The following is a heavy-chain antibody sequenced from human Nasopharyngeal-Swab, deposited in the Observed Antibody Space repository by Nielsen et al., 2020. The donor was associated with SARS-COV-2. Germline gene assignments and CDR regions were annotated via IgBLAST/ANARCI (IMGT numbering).Heavy chain of an antibody. Sequence: GESLKISCAASGFTFSSYWMSWVRQAPGKGLEWVANIEQDGSEKYYVDSVKGRFTISRDNAKNSLYLQMNSLRAEDTAVYYCARESSDFWSGYYENDAFDIWGQGTMVTVSS. V-gene: IGHV3-7*03. J-gene: IGHJ3*02. CDR1: GFTFSSYW. CDR2: IEQDGSEK. D-gene: IGHD3-3*01. CDR3: ARESSDFWSGYYENDAFDI.